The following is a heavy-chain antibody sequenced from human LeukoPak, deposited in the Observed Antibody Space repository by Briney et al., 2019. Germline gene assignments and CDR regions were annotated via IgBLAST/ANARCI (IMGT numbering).Heavy chain of an antibody. CDR2: IYSGGST. D-gene: IGHD6-19*01. J-gene: IGHJ4*02. CDR3: AKSYSSGWIYYFDS. CDR1: GFTVSSNY. V-gene: IGHV3-53*01. Sequence: GGSLRLSCAASGFTVSSNYMSWVRQAPGKGLEWVSVIYSGGSTYYADSVKGRFTISRDNSKNTLYLQMNSLRAEDTAVYYCAKSYSSGWIYYFDSWGQGTLVTVSS.